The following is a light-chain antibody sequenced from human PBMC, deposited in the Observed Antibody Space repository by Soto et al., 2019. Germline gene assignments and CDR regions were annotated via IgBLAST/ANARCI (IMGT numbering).Light chain of an antibody. CDR1: QNIDNW. V-gene: IGKV1-5*03. J-gene: IGKJ1*01. Sequence: DVQMTQSPSTLSASVGDRVTITCRASQNIDNWLALYQQKPRKAPKLLIYKASSLESGVPSRFSGSGSGTEFTLTISSLEPDDFATYHCQQYNSYSVPSFGQGTKVEIK. CDR2: KAS. CDR3: QQYNSYSVPS.